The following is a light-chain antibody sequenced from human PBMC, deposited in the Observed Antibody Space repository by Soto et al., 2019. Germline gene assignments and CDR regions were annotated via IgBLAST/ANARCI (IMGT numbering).Light chain of an antibody. CDR1: QDIRNW. CDR3: QQYNSFSPWT. V-gene: IGKV1-5*01. Sequence: DIQMTQSPSTLSASVGDRVTITCRASQDIRNWLAWYQQKAGKAPQLLIFDASNLESGVPPRFSGSGSGTEFTLTISSLQPEDFVAYYCQQYNSFSPWTFGQGTKVEIK. J-gene: IGKJ1*01. CDR2: DAS.